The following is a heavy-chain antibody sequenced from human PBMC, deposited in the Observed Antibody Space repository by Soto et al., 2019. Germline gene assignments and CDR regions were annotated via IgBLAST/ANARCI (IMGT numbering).Heavy chain of an antibody. V-gene: IGHV1-3*01. D-gene: IGHD6-19*01. CDR1: GYTFTSYA. CDR3: ARDIRAWSSRWYHFDY. Sequence: ASVKVSCKASGYTFTSYAMHWVRQAPGQRLEWMGWINAGNGNTKYSQKFQGRVTITRDTSASTAYMELRSLRSDDTAVYYCARDIRAWSSRWYHFDYWGQGTLVTVSS. CDR2: INAGNGNT. J-gene: IGHJ4*02.